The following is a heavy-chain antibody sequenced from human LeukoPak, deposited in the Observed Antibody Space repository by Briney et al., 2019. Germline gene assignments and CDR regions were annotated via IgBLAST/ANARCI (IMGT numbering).Heavy chain of an antibody. Sequence: GGSLGLSCAASGFTFSDYYMSWIRQAPGKGLEWVSVIYSGGSTYYADSVKGRFTISRDNSKNTLYLQMNSLRAEDTAVYYCAKEYGWHGSGSFGYYFDYWGQGTLVTVSS. D-gene: IGHD3-10*01. CDR3: AKEYGWHGSGSFGYYFDY. V-gene: IGHV3-66*01. J-gene: IGHJ4*02. CDR2: IYSGGST. CDR1: GFTFSDYY.